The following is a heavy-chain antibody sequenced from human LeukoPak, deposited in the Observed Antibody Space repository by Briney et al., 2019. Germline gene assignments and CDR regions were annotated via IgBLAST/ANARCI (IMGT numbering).Heavy chain of an antibody. V-gene: IGHV3-21*04. Sequence: GGSLRLSCAASGFTFSSYSMNWVRQAPGKGLEWVSSISSSSSYIYYADSVKGRFTISRDNAKNSLYLQMNSLRAEDTAVYYCAKREYYYGSGSSYYFDSWGQGTLVTVSS. CDR1: GFTFSSYS. CDR3: AKREYYYGSGSSYYFDS. CDR2: ISSSSSYI. J-gene: IGHJ4*02. D-gene: IGHD3-10*01.